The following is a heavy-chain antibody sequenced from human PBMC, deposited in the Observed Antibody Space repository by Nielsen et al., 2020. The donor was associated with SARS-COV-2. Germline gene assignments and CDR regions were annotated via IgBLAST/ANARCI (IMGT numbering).Heavy chain of an antibody. CDR2: INTNTGNP. D-gene: IGHD6-25*01. CDR1: GYTFTTYT. CDR3: AKGAAAEH. Sequence: ASVKVSCKASGYTFTTYTINWMRQAPGQGLEWMGWINTNTGNPTYAQGFTGRFVFSLDTSASTAYLQISSLKTEDTAVYYCAKGAAAEHWGQGTLVTVSS. J-gene: IGHJ4*02. V-gene: IGHV7-4-1*02.